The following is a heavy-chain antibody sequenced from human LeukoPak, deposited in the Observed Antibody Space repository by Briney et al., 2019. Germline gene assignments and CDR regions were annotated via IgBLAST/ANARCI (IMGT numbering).Heavy chain of an antibody. Sequence: SGGSLRLSCAASGFTFSDYGMDWVRQAPGKGLEWVSAISGSGGSTYYADSVKGRFTISRDNSKNTLYLQMNSLRAEDTAVYYCAKGDPAVVVVAANDYWGQGTLVTVSS. CDR2: ISGSGGST. CDR3: AKGDPAVVVVAANDY. CDR1: GFTFSDYG. V-gene: IGHV3-23*01. J-gene: IGHJ4*02. D-gene: IGHD2-15*01.